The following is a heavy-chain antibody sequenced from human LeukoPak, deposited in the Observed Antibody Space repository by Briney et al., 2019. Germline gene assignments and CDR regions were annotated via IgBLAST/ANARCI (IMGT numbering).Heavy chain of an antibody. CDR1: GFTVSSNY. J-gene: IGHJ4*02. Sequence: PGGSLRLSCAASGFTVSSNYMSWVRQAPGKGLEWVSVIYSGGSTYYADSVKGRFTISRDNSKNTLYLQMNSLRAEDTAVYYCARDGDYGGKSGDYWGQETLVTVSS. D-gene: IGHD4-23*01. CDR3: ARDGDYGGKSGDY. V-gene: IGHV3-53*01. CDR2: IYSGGST.